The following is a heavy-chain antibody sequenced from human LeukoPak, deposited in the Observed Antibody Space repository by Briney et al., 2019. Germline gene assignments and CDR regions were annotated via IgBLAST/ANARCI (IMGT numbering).Heavy chain of an antibody. CDR2: INHSGST. CDR1: GGSFSGYY. J-gene: IGHJ6*03. CDR3: ARHGHYDFWRELYYYSYYMDA. Sequence: PSETLSLTCAVYGGSFSGYYWTWIRQPPGKGLEWIGEINHSGSTNYNPSLKSRVTISVDTSKNQFSLKMSSVTAADTAVYYCARHGHYDFWRELYYYSYYMDAWGKGTTVTVSS. V-gene: IGHV4-34*01. D-gene: IGHD3-3*01.